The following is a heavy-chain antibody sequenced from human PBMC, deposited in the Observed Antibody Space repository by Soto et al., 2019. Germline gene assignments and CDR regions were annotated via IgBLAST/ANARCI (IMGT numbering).Heavy chain of an antibody. V-gene: IGHV1-8*01. D-gene: IGHD5-12*01. Sequence: QVQLVQSGAEVKKPGASVKVSCKASGYTFTSYDINWVRQATGQGLEWMGWMNPNSGNTGYAQKFQGRVTMTRNTSISTAYMELSSLRSEDTAVYYCARGPVNIVATILNSEWGWDFDYWGQGTLVTVSS. CDR1: GYTFTSYD. CDR2: MNPNSGNT. CDR3: ARGPVNIVATILNSEWGWDFDY. J-gene: IGHJ4*02.